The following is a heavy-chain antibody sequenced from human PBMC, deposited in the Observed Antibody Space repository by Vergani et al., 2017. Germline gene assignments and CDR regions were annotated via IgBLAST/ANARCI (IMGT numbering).Heavy chain of an antibody. D-gene: IGHD1-20*01. CDR1: GESFSSFY. CDR2: INNDGHT. J-gene: IGHJ4*01. Sequence: QVQLQQWGAGVVKPSGTLSLTCAVFGESFSSFYWSWIRQPPGKGLEWIGEINNDGHTNYNPSLESRVTVSRDTAKNQFSLNLMSVTAADTAVYYCARAYGRYDWFDYWGQRTLVTVSS. CDR3: ARAYGRYDWFDY. V-gene: IGHV4-34*02.